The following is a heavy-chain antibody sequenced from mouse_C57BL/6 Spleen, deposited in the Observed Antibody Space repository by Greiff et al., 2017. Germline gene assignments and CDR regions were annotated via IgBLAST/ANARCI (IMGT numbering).Heavy chain of an antibody. D-gene: IGHD2-5*01. CDR1: GFTFSDAW. Sequence: EVKLVESGGGLVQPGGSMKLSCAASGFTFSDAWMDWVRQSPEKGLEWVAEIRNKANNHATYYAESVKGRFTISRDDSKSSVYLQMNSLRAEDTGIYYCTYYSNYEDYFDYWGQGTTLTVSS. J-gene: IGHJ2*01. V-gene: IGHV6-6*01. CDR3: TYYSNYEDYFDY. CDR2: IRNKANNHAT.